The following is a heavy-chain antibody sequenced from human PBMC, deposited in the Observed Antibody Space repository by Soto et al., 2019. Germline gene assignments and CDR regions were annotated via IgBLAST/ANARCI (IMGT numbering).Heavy chain of an antibody. J-gene: IGHJ3*02. D-gene: IGHD6-19*01. CDR3: AYSTGWYRLDI. CDR2: IFHSGDT. V-gene: IGHV4-4*02. Sequence: QVQLQESGPGLVKPSGTLSLTCAVSGDSISSSKWWSWVRQPPGKGLEWIGDIFHSGDTNYNPSLKSRVFISIDKSQNQFSLKLSSVTAADTAVYYCAYSTGWYRLDIWGQGTLVTVSS. CDR1: GDSISSSKW.